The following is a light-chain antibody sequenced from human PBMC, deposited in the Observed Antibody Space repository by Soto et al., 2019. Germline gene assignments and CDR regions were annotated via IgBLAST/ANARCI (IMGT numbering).Light chain of an antibody. J-gene: IGKJ1*01. CDR3: QPYVRPPWT. Sequence: IVLTQCPGTLSLSPGERATLSCRASQSLSKTYLAWYQQKPGQAPRLLIDGASSRATGTPDRFSGSGSGTDFTLTISRLEPEDFAVYYCQPYVRPPWTFGQGTKVDIK. CDR1: QSLSKTY. V-gene: IGKV3-20*01. CDR2: GAS.